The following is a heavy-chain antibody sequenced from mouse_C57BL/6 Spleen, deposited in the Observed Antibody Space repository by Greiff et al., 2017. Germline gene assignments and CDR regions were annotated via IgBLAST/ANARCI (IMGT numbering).Heavy chain of an antibody. CDR2: IYFSDSET. V-gene: IGHV1-61*01. CDR3: ARGGTTVVDDY. D-gene: IGHD1-1*01. CDR1: GYTFTSYW. Sequence: QVQLQQPGPDLVRPSPSLTLSCTASGYTFTSYWMDWVHQRPGQGLEWIGEIYFSDSETHYNQKFQNQATVTVNKSASTAYMQLRSLTSEDSSVYYCARGGTTVVDDYWGQGTTLTVSS. J-gene: IGHJ2*01.